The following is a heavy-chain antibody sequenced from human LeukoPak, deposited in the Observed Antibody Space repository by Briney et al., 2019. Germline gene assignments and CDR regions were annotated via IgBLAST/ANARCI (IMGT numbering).Heavy chain of an antibody. J-gene: IGHJ6*02. V-gene: IGHV1-8*01. CDR1: GYTFTSYD. CDR3: ARGQGWNDLSCMDV. D-gene: IGHD1-1*01. Sequence: ASVKVSCKASGYTFTSYDINWVRQATGQGLEWMGWMNPNSGNTGYAQKFQGRVTMTRNTSISTAYMELSSLRSEDTAVYYCARGQGWNDLSCMDVWGQGTTVTVSS. CDR2: MNPNSGNT.